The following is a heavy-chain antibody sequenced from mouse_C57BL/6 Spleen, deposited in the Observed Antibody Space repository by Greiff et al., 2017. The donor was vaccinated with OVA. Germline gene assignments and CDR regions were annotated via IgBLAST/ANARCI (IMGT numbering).Heavy chain of an antibody. D-gene: IGHD1-1*01. CDR3: ARPYGSSYGYFDV. CDR2: ISNGGGST. CDR1: GFTFSDYY. V-gene: IGHV5-12*01. Sequence: DVMLVESGGGLVQPGGSLKLSCAASGFTFSDYYMYWVRQTPEKRLEWVAYISNGGGSTYYPDTVKGRFTISRDNAKNTLYLQMSRLKSEDTAMYYCARPYGSSYGYFDVWGTGTTVTVSS. J-gene: IGHJ1*03.